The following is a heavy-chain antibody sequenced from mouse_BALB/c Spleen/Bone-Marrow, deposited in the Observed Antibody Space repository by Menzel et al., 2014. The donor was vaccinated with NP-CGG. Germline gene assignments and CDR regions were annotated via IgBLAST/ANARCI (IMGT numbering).Heavy chain of an antibody. Sequence: QVQLKQSRAELVKPGASVKLSCKALGYTFPDYELHWVKQTPVHGLEWIGAIHPGSGGTAYNQKFKGKATLTADKSSNTAYMELRSLTSEDSAVYYGVGDLVWFAYWGQRTMVSVSA. CDR3: VGDLVWFAY. J-gene: IGHJ3*01. CDR2: IHPGSGGT. V-gene: IGHV1-15*01. CDR1: GYTFPDYE.